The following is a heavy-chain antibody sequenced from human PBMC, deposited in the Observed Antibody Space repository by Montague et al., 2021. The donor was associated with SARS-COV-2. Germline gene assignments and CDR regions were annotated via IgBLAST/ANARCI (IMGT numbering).Heavy chain of an antibody. CDR1: GASISTGSFY. Sequence: TLSLICTVSGASISTGSFYWSWIRQYPGKGLEWIGYIYYSGSTYYHPSIKSRITMSVDPSKNHFFLTPWSVTAADTAIYYCLTRRPDGTGPFDYWGQGILVTVSS. CDR2: IYYSGST. J-gene: IGHJ4*02. V-gene: IGHV4-31*03. D-gene: IGHD3-10*01. CDR3: LTRRPDGTGPFDY.